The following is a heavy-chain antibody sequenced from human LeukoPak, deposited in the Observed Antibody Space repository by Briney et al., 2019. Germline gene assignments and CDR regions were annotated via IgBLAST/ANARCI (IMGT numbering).Heavy chain of an antibody. CDR1: GGSISSYY. D-gene: IGHD5-12*01. CDR2: IYTSGST. CDR3: ARHGGESIVAMILHAFDI. V-gene: IGHV4-4*09. Sequence: PSETLSLTCTVSGGSISSYYWSWVRQPPGKGLEWIGYIYTSGSTNYNPSLKSRVTMSVDTSKNQFSLKLSSVTAADTAVYYCARHGGESIVAMILHAFDIWGQGTMVTVSS. J-gene: IGHJ3*02.